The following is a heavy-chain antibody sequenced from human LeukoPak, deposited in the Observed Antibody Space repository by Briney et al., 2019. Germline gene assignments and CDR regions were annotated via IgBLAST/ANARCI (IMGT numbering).Heavy chain of an antibody. D-gene: IGHD6-19*01. CDR1: GYTFTGYY. J-gene: IGHJ4*01. Sequence: ASVKVSCKASGYTFTGYYIHWVRQAPGQGLEWMGRINPNRGATNYAQKFQGRVTMTRDTSISTAYMELSSLRSDDTAIYYCARLSTIGDGSGSFVNWGHGTLVSVSS. CDR3: ARLSTIGDGSGSFVN. CDR2: INPNRGAT. V-gene: IGHV1-2*06.